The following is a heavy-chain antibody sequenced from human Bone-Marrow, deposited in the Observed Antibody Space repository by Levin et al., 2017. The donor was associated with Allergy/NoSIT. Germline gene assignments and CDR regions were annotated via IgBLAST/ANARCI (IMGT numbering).Heavy chain of an antibody. J-gene: IGHJ4*02. CDR1: GFTFIDYG. CDR3: ARVDVYAGRDCDY. CDR2: IGRKALDGRT. V-gene: IGHV3-49*03. D-gene: IGHD3-16*01. Sequence: GGSLRLSCASSGFTFIDYGVAWFRQAPGKGLEWVSFIGRKALDGRTEYAPSVKGRFTISRDNSKSLAHLQMDSLKIEDTGVYFCARVDVYAGRDCDYWGQGTLVTVSS.